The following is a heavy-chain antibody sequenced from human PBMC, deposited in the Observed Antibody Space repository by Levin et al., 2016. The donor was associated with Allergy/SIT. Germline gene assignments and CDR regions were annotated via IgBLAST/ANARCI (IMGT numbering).Heavy chain of an antibody. Sequence: VRQAPGKGLEWVSAIRGSGDTTFYADSVKGRFTVSRDTSKNTLYLQMNSLRAEDTAVYYCTLRQEGATPRPIGGQGTLVTVSS. CDR3: TLRQEGATPRPI. CDR2: IRGSGDTT. J-gene: IGHJ1*01. V-gene: IGHV3-23*01. D-gene: IGHD1-26*01.